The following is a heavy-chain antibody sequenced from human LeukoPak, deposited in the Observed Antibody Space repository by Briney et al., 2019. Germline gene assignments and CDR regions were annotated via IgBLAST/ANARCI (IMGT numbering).Heavy chain of an antibody. Sequence: GESLRLSCAASGFTFSTYAIHWVRQAPGKGLGWVAVIWFDGSEQYYADSVKGRFIISRDNSKSTSNLQLNSLRAEDTAVYYCAREGDSRWGELSPWGQGTLVTVSS. CDR3: AREGDSRWGELSP. V-gene: IGHV3-33*01. CDR1: GFTFSTYA. CDR2: IWFDGSEQ. J-gene: IGHJ1*01. D-gene: IGHD3-16*02.